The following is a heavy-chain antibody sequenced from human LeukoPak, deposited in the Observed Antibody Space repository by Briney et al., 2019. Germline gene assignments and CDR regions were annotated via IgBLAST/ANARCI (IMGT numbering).Heavy chain of an antibody. J-gene: IGHJ3*02. D-gene: IGHD1-14*01. CDR2: IRSKAYGGTT. Sequence: PGGSLRLSCTASGFTFGDYAMSWFRQAPGKGLEWVGFIRSKAYGGTTEYAASVKGRFTISRDDSKSIAYLQMNSLKTEDTAVYYCTRIGMRDAFDIWGQGTMVTVSS. CDR1: GFTFGDYA. CDR3: TRIGMRDAFDI. V-gene: IGHV3-49*03.